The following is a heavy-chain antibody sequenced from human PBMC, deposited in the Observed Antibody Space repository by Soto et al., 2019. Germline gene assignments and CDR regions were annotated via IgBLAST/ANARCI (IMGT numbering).Heavy chain of an antibody. CDR2: IYWDDDK. D-gene: IGHD7-27*01. Sequence: QITLKESGPTLVKPTQTLTLTCTFSGFSLSTSGVGVGWIRQPPGKALEWLALIYWDDDKRYSPSLKSRLTITTDTSKNQVALTMTNMDPVDTATYYCAHSLCPNWGSRGAFDYWGQGTLVTVSS. CDR3: AHSLCPNWGSRGAFDY. V-gene: IGHV2-5*02. CDR1: GFSLSTSGVG. J-gene: IGHJ4*02.